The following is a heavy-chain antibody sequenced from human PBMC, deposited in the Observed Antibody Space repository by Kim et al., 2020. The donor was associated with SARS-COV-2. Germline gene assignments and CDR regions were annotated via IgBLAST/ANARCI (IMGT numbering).Heavy chain of an antibody. CDR1: GYTFTSYG. J-gene: IGHJ4*02. CDR3: ARDIEKGGYCTNGVCLASDY. D-gene: IGHD2-8*01. CDR2: ISAYNGNT. V-gene: IGHV1-18*01. Sequence: ASVKVSCKASGYTFTSYGISWVRQAPGQGLEWMGWISAYNGNTNYAQKLQGRVTMTTDTSTSTAYMELRSLRSDDTAVYYCARDIEKGGYCTNGVCLASDYWGQGPLVTVSS.